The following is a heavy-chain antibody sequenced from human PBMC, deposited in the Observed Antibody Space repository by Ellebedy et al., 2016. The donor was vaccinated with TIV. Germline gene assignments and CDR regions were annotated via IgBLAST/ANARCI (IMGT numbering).Heavy chain of an antibody. Sequence: MPSETLSLTCTVSGGSISSGDYYWSWIRQPPGKGLEWIGYIYYSGSTYYNPSLKSRVTISVDTSKNQFSLKLSSVTAADTAVYYCARGITMGINWFDPWGQGTLVTVSS. CDR2: IYYSGST. J-gene: IGHJ5*02. D-gene: IGHD3-10*01. CDR3: ARGITMGINWFDP. CDR1: GGSISSGDYY. V-gene: IGHV4-30-4*01.